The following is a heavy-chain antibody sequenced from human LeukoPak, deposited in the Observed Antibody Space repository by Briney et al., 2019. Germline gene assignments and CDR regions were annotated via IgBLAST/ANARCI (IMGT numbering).Heavy chain of an antibody. V-gene: IGHV3-21*01. CDR1: GFTFSSYS. J-gene: IGHJ6*02. Sequence: SGGSLRLSCAASGFTFSSYSMNWVRQAPGKGLEWVSSISSSSSYIYYADSVKGRFTISRDNAKNSLYLQMNSLRAEDTAVYYCARDYKQQLDTFYYGMDVWGQGTTVTVS. CDR3: ARDYKQQLDTFYYGMDV. CDR2: ISSSSSYI. D-gene: IGHD6-13*01.